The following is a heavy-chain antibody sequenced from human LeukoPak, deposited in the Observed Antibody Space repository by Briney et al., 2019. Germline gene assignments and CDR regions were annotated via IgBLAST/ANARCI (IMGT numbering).Heavy chain of an antibody. J-gene: IGHJ4*02. Sequence: GASVKVSCKASGYTFSSYFMNWVRQAPGQGLEWMGWIDTNTGNPTYAQGFTGRFVFSLDTSVSTAYLQISSLKAEDTAVYYCARTHYYDSSGYYFVPLDFDYWGQGTLVTVSS. D-gene: IGHD3-22*01. CDR1: GYTFSSYF. V-gene: IGHV7-4-1*02. CDR3: ARTHYYDSSGYYFVPLDFDY. CDR2: IDTNTGNP.